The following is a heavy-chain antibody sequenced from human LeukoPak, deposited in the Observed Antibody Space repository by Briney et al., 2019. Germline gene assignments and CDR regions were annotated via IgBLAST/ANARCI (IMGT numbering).Heavy chain of an antibody. J-gene: IGHJ4*02. CDR1: GYTFTSYG. D-gene: IGHD3-22*01. V-gene: IGHV1-18*01. Sequence: GASVKVSCKASGYTFTSYGISWVRQAPGQGLEWMGWISAYNGNTNYAQKLQGRVTMTTDTSTSTAYMDLRSLRSDDTAVYYCARDDYYYDSSGYYFFDYWGQGTLVTVSS. CDR3: ARDDYYYDSSGYYFFDY. CDR2: ISAYNGNT.